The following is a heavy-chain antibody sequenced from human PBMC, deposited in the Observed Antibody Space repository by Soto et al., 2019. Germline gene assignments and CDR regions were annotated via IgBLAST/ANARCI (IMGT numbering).Heavy chain of an antibody. CDR3: ARVGNSWYYYYGMDV. CDR2: IYHSGST. D-gene: IGHD6-13*01. V-gene: IGHV4-4*02. Sequence: SETLSLTGAGSGGSIRSSNWWSWVRQPPGKGLEWIGEIYHSGSTNYNPSLKSRVTISVDKSKNQFSLKLSSVTAADTAVYYCARVGNSWYYYYGMDVWGQGTTVTVSS. CDR1: GGSIRSSNW. J-gene: IGHJ6*02.